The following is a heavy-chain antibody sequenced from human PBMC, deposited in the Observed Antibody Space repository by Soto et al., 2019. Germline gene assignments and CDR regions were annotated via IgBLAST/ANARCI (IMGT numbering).Heavy chain of an antibody. CDR3: ARHGYSSSWYPDH. J-gene: IGHJ4*02. Sequence: GESLKISCQASGYRFSSFWIGWVRQMPGKGLEWMGIAQPGHSDTRYSPSFQGHVTISADESTNTAYLQWSSLRASDTAIYFCARHGYSSSWYPDHWGQGTQVIVSA. CDR2: AQPGHSDT. D-gene: IGHD6-13*01. CDR1: GYRFSSFW. V-gene: IGHV5-51*01.